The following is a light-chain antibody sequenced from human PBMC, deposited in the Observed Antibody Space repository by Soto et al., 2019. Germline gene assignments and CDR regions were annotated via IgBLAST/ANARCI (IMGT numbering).Light chain of an antibody. CDR3: QQNYRATPWT. CDR2: DAS. J-gene: IGKJ1*01. V-gene: IGKV1-5*01. Sequence: DIKMTQSPSTLSAFVGDRVTITCRASQSISTWLAWYQQKPGKAPKLLIYDASSLESGVPSRFSGSGSGTDFTLNISSLQPDDFATYYCQQNYRATPWTFGQGTKVDI. CDR1: QSISTW.